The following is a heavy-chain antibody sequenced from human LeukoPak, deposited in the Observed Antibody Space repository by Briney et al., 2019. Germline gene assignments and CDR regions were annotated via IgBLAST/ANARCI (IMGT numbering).Heavy chain of an antibody. J-gene: IGHJ4*02. CDR3: LGYCSGNNCYSGGY. Sequence: PGGSLRLSCAASGFTFSSYAMSWVRQAPGKGLEWVSAISGSGGSTYYADSVKGRFTISRDNSKNTQSLQMNSLRAEDTAVYYCLGYCSGNNCYSGGYWGQGTLSPSPQ. D-gene: IGHD2-15*01. CDR2: ISGSGGST. CDR1: GFTFSSYA. V-gene: IGHV3-23*01.